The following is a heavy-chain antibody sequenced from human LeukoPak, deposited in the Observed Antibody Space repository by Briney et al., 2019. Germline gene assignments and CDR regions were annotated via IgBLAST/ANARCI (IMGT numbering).Heavy chain of an antibody. CDR1: GGSINSYY. J-gene: IGHJ4*02. Sequence: SETLSLTCTVSGGSINSYYWSWIRQPPGKGLEWIGYIYYSGSTNYNPSLKSRVTISVDTSKNQFSLKLSSVTAADTAVYYCARLSSGYYKLFDYWGQGTLVTVSS. CDR2: IYYSGST. CDR3: ARLSSGYYKLFDY. D-gene: IGHD3-22*01. V-gene: IGHV4-59*08.